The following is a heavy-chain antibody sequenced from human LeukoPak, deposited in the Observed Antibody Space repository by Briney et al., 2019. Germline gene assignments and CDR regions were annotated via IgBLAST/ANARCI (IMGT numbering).Heavy chain of an antibody. Sequence: GSLRLSCAASGFTFSGYWMTWVRQAPGTGLEWVTYMNEGGSEIYYLDSVKGRFTISRDNGKNSLYLQMNSLRVEDTAVYYCARGVYAFDVWGQGTMVTVSS. J-gene: IGHJ3*01. CDR2: MNEGGSEI. V-gene: IGHV3-7*01. D-gene: IGHD6-6*01. CDR1: GFTFSGYW. CDR3: ARGVYAFDV.